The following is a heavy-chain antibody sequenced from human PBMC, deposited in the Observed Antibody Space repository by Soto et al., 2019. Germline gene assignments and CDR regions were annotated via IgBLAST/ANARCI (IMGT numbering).Heavy chain of an antibody. D-gene: IGHD2-2*02. V-gene: IGHV1-69*13. CDR2: IIPIFGTA. CDR3: ARDQHCSSTSCYRVEYYYYGMDV. J-gene: IGHJ6*02. CDR1: GGTFSSYA. Sequence: SVKVSCKASGGTFSSYAISWVRQAPGQGLEWMGGIIPIFGTANYAQKFQGRVTITADESTSTAYMELSRLRSDDTAVYYCARDQHCSSTSCYRVEYYYYGMDVWGQGTTVTVSS.